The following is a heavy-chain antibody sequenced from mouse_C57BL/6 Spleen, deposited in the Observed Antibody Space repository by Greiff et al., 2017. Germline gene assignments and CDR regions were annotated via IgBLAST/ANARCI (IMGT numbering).Heavy chain of an antibody. Sequence: QVQLQQPGAELVKPGASVKLSCKASGYTFTSYWMHWVKQRPGQGLEWIGMIHPNSGSTNYNEKFKSKATLTVDKSSSTAYIQLSSLTSEDSAVYYCARSRGNYFDYWGQGTTLTVSS. J-gene: IGHJ2*01. CDR1: GYTFTSYW. V-gene: IGHV1-64*01. CDR3: ARSRGNYFDY. CDR2: IHPNSGST.